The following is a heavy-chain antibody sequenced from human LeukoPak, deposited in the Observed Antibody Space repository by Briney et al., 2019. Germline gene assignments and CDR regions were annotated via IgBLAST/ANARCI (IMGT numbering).Heavy chain of an antibody. CDR1: GFTFSSYG. CDR2: ISGSGGRT. D-gene: IGHD5-12*01. J-gene: IGHJ4*02. V-gene: IGHV3-23*01. CDR3: ASGHDPIYFDY. Sequence: PGGSLRLSCAASGFTFSSYGMSWVRQAQGKGVEWVSAISGSGGRTYYADSVKGGVTISRDNSKKRLYLQMNSLRAEDTAVYYCASGHDPIYFDYWGQGTLVTVSS.